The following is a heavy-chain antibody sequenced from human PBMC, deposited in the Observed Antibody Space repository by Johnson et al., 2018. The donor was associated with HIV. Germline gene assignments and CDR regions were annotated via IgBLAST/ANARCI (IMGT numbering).Heavy chain of an antibody. CDR2: ISYAGSNK. CDR3: ASIDAFDI. CDR1: GFTFSSYG. Sequence: VQLVESGGGVVQPGRSLRLSCAASGFTFSSYGMHWVRQAPGKGLEWVAVISYAGSNKYYADSVKGRFTISRDNSKNTLYLQMNSLRAEDTAVYYCASIDAFDIWGQGTMVTVSS. V-gene: IGHV3-30*03. J-gene: IGHJ3*02.